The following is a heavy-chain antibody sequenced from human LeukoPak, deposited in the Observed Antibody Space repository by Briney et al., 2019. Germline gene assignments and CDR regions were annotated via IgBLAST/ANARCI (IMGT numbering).Heavy chain of an antibody. CDR2: IKPNSGGT. J-gene: IGHJ4*02. CDR1: GYTFPSYY. Sequence: ASVQVSCHASGYTFPSYYMPWVRQATGQGLEWMGWIKPNSGGTNYSQKFQGRVTMTRDTSISTAYMVLSRLGSDDTAVYYCARDRHHDYWGQGTLVTVSS. CDR3: ARDRHHDY. V-gene: IGHV1-2*02.